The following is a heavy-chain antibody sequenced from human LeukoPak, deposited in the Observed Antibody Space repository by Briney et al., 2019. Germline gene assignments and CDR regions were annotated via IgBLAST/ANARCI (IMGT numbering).Heavy chain of an antibody. CDR2: IYPGDSDT. D-gene: IGHD3-10*01. Sequence: GESLKISCKGSGHSFTSYWIGWVRQMPGKGLEWMGIIYPGDSDTRYSPSFQGQGTISADKSISTAYLQWSSLKASDTAMYYCARRFRGPDDAFDIWGQGTMVTVSS. J-gene: IGHJ3*02. CDR3: ARRFRGPDDAFDI. V-gene: IGHV5-51*01. CDR1: GHSFTSYW.